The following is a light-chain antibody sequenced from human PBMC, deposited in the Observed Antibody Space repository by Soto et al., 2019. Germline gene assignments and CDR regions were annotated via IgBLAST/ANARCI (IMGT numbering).Light chain of an antibody. Sequence: SALTQPASVSGSPGQSITISCTGTSSDVGAYTSVSWYQQHPGKAPKLIIYEVSNRPPGISTRFTGSKSGNTASLTISGLQAEDEADYYCSSYTSSSPYVFGTGTKVTVL. CDR3: SSYTSSSPYV. CDR2: EVS. V-gene: IGLV2-14*01. CDR1: SSDVGAYTS. J-gene: IGLJ1*01.